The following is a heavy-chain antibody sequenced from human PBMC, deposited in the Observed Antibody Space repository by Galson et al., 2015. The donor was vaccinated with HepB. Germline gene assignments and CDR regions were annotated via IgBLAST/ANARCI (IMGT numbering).Heavy chain of an antibody. Sequence: SVKVSCKASGYTFTSYAMHWVRQAPGQRLEWMGWINAGNGNTKYSQKFRGRVTITRDTSASTAYMELRSLRSDDTAVYYCARGSGRAVVPAAILYYFDYWGKGTLVTVSS. J-gene: IGHJ4*02. CDR1: GYTFTSYA. CDR2: INAGNGNT. D-gene: IGHD2-2*01. V-gene: IGHV1-3*01. CDR3: ARGSGRAVVPAAILYYFDY.